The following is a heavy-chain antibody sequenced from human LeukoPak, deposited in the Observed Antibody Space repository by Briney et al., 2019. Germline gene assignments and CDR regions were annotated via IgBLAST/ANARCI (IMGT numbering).Heavy chain of an antibody. D-gene: IGHD6-19*01. J-gene: IGHJ5*02. CDR1: GFTFSSYA. CDR3: AKAYSSGWFDNWFDP. Sequence: PGGSLRLSCAASGFTFSSYAMSWVRQAPGKGLEWVSAISGSGGSTYYADSVKGRFTISRDNSKNTLYLQMNGLRAEDTAVYYCAKAYSSGWFDNWFDPWGQGTLVTVSS. V-gene: IGHV3-23*01. CDR2: ISGSGGST.